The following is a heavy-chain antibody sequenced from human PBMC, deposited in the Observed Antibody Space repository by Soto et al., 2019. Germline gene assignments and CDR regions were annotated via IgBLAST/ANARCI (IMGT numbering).Heavy chain of an antibody. D-gene: IGHD4-17*01. CDR2: IDPSDSYT. V-gene: IGHV5-10-1*01. J-gene: IGHJ6*02. CDR1: GYSFTSYW. Sequence: LGESLKISCKGSGYSFTSYWISWVRQMPGKGLEWMGRIDPSDSYTNYSPSFQGHVTISADKSISTAYLQWSSLKASDTAMYYCARLHTYGDYGWVGEFYYYGMDVRGQGTTVTVSS. CDR3: ARLHTYGDYGWVGEFYYYGMDV.